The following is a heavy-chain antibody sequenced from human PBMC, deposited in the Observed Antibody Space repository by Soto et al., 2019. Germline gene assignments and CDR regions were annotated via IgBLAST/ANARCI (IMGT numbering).Heavy chain of an antibody. Sequence: GGSLRLSCAASGFTLSSYSMNWVRQAPGKGLEWVSYISSSSSTIYYADSVKGRFTISRDNAKNSLYLQMNSLRDEDTAVYYCARGSERIYYYDSSGYYYPDYWGQGTLVTVSS. J-gene: IGHJ4*02. D-gene: IGHD3-22*01. CDR2: ISSSSSTI. CDR1: GFTLSSYS. V-gene: IGHV3-48*02. CDR3: ARGSERIYYYDSSGYYYPDY.